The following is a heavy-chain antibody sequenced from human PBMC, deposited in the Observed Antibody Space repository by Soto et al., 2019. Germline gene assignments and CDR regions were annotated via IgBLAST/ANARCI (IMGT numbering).Heavy chain of an antibody. J-gene: IGHJ4*02. CDR1: GFTFSSYG. CDR2: ISYDGSNK. CDR3: AKEDGSWSGYYSFSVDY. V-gene: IGHV3-30*18. Sequence: LGGSLRLSCAASGFTFSSYGMHWVRQAPGKGLEWVAVISYDGSNKYYADSVKGRFTISRDNSKNTLYLQMNSLRAEDTAAYYCAKEDGSWSGYYSFSVDYWGQGTLVTVSS. D-gene: IGHD3-3*01.